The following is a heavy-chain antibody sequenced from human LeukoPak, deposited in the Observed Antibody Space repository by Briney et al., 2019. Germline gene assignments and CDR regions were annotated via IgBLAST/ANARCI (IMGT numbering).Heavy chain of an antibody. CDR1: GDSISSYY. Sequence: SETLSLTCTVSGDSISSYYWSWIRQPPGKGLEWIGYIYYSGSTNYNPSLKSRVTMSVDTSKNQFSLRLSSVTAADTAVYYCARGRWGIAAAGTSYWGQGTLVAASS. CDR3: ARGRWGIAAAGTSY. CDR2: IYYSGST. D-gene: IGHD6-13*01. V-gene: IGHV4-59*01. J-gene: IGHJ4*02.